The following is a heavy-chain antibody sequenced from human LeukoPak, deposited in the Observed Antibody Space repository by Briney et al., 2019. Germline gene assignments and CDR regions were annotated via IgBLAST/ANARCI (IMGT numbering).Heavy chain of an antibody. J-gene: IGHJ4*02. CDR2: TYYSGST. Sequence: PSETLSLTCTVSGGSISSSSYYWGWIRQPPGKGLEWIGSTYYSGSTYYNPSLKSRVTISVDTSKNQFSLKLSSVTAADTAVYYCARQRITAAGTCFDYWGQGTLVTVSS. V-gene: IGHV4-39*01. D-gene: IGHD6-13*01. CDR3: ARQRITAAGTCFDY. CDR1: GGSISSSSYY.